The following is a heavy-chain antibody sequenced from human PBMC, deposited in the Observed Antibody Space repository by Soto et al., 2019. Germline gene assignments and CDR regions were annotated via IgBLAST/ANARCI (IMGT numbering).Heavy chain of an antibody. CDR2: IYYSGST. CDR3: ARGHGSGSYYNLLYYYYYMDV. CDR1: GGSISSYY. D-gene: IGHD3-10*01. J-gene: IGHJ6*03. V-gene: IGHV4-59*01. Sequence: SETLSLTCTVSGGSISSYYWSWIRQPPGKGLEWIGYIYYSGSTNYNPSLKSRVTISVDTSKNQFSLKLSSVTDADTAVYYCARGHGSGSYYNLLYYYYYMDVWGKGTTVTVSS.